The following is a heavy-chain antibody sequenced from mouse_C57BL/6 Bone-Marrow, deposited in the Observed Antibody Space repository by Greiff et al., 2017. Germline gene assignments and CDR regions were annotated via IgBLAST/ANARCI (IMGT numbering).Heavy chain of an antibody. CDR3: ARVYYYAMDY. J-gene: IGHJ4*01. V-gene: IGHV5-4*01. CDR2: ISAGGSYT. CDR1: GFTFSSYA. Sequence: EVQVVESGGGLVKPGGSLKLSCAASGFTFSSYAMSWVRQTPEKRLEWVATISAGGSYTYYPDNVKGRFTLSRDNAKNNLYLQMSHLKSEDTAMYYCARVYYYAMDYWGKGTSVTVSS.